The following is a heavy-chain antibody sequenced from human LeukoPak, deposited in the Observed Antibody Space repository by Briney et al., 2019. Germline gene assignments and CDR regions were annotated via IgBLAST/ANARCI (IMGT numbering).Heavy chain of an antibody. CDR2: MSYSGST. V-gene: IGHV4-30-4*01. CDR1: GVPISSGDYY. Sequence: SETLSLTCTVSGVPISSGDYYWSWIRQPPGKGLGWIAYMSYSGSTSYKPSLKSRVTMSADTSKNQLSLKLSSVTAADTAVYYCARPYYYDSRIDPWGQGILVTVSS. J-gene: IGHJ5*02. D-gene: IGHD3-22*01. CDR3: ARPYYYDSRIDP.